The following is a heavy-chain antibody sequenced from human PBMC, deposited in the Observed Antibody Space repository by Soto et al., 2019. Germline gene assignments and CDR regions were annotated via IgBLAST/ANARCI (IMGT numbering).Heavy chain of an antibody. J-gene: IGHJ4*02. CDR2: IYYDGNT. CDR3: ARSSITPRLFMYPFDY. Sequence: PXETLSLTCTVSGGSITSSSHYWGWIRQPPGKGQESIGNIYYDGNTYYNPSLKSQVTISLDTSKNQFSLRLNSVTAADTAVYYCARSSITPRLFMYPFDYWGQGTLVTSPQ. D-gene: IGHD6-6*01. CDR1: GGSITSSSHY. V-gene: IGHV4-39*01.